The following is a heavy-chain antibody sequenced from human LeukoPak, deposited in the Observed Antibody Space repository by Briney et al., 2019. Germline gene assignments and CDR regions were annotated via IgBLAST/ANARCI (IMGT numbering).Heavy chain of an antibody. CDR1: GFTFSSYA. CDR2: ISGSGGST. CDR3: AKDLVVVSYFDY. V-gene: IGHV3-23*01. D-gene: IGHD3-22*01. J-gene: IGHJ4*02. Sequence: SGGSLRPSCAASGFTFSSYAMSWVRQAPGKGLEWVSAISGSGGSTYYADSVKGRFTISRDNSKNTLYLQMNSLRAEDTAVYYCAKDLVVVSYFDYWGQGTLVTVSS.